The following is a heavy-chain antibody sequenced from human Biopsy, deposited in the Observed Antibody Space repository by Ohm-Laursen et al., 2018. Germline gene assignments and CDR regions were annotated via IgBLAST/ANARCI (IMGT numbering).Heavy chain of an antibody. CDR3: ARVKGEWPEYEFDK. Sequence: SETLSLTRTVSGGSIDTQSWIRQPAGKGLEWIGRVDIRGHADYSSSLRSRVTMSADASKNQFSLKLTSVTAADTAVYFCARVKGEWPEYEFDKWGQGILVTVSS. V-gene: IGHV4-4*07. CDR2: VDIRGHA. J-gene: IGHJ4*02. D-gene: IGHD3-16*01. CDR1: GGSIDTQS.